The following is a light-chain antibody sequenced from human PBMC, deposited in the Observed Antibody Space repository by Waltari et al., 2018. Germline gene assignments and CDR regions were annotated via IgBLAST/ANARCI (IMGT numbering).Light chain of an antibody. V-gene: IGKV1-5*03. CDR2: KAS. Sequence: DIQMTQSPSTLSASVGDRVTITCRASQSILTWLAWYQQKPGQAPRLLLYKASNLQSGVSSRFSGSGSGTEYTLTISSLQPDEFATYYCQQYNTYSPGPAFGGGTKVEIK. CDR3: QQYNTYSPGPA. J-gene: IGKJ4*01. CDR1: QSILTW.